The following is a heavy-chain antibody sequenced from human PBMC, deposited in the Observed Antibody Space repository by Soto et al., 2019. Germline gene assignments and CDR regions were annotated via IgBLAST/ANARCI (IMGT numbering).Heavy chain of an antibody. D-gene: IGHD3-10*01. Sequence: SVKVSCKASGYTFTMYDINGVLQSSLRGLEWMGCMNPNSGNTGYAQKFQGRVTMTRNTSISTAYMELSSLRSEDTAVYYCARGLRGYYYGSGSSDYWGQGTLVTVSS. J-gene: IGHJ4*02. CDR1: GYTFTMYD. V-gene: IGHV1-8*01. CDR3: ARGLRGYYYGSGSSDY. CDR2: MNPNSGNT.